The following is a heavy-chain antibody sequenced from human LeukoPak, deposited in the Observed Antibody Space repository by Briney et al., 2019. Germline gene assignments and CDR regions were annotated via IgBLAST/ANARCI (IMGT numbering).Heavy chain of an antibody. CDR1: GFTFSSYS. J-gene: IGHJ4*02. Sequence: PGGSLRLSCTASGFTFSSYSLNWVRQAPGKGLEWVSSVSTGSNYIYYADSVKGRFTISRDNDKNSLYLQMNSLRVEDTAVYYCGRGWAVDFWGQGTLVTVSS. CDR3: GRGWAVDF. CDR2: VSTGSNYI. V-gene: IGHV3-21*01. D-gene: IGHD5-24*01.